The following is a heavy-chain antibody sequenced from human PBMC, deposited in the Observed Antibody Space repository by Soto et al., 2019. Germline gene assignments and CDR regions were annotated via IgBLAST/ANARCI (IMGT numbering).Heavy chain of an antibody. CDR3: ARVKGDSSGNSYSEY. J-gene: IGHJ4*02. Sequence: VSVQVSWNASGYAFTGHYRQWVRQAPGQALHRMGLINPNSGATNYAQKFQGRVTMTRDTSISTAYMELSRLRSDDTAVYYCARVKGDSSGNSYSEYWGQGTLVTAPQ. D-gene: IGHD6-19*01. CDR1: GYAFTGHY. CDR2: INPNSGAT. V-gene: IGHV1-2*02.